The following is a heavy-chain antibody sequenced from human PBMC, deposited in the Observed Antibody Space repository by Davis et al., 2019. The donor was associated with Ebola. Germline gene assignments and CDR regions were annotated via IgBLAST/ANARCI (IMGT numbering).Heavy chain of an antibody. CDR1: GGSFSGNY. D-gene: IGHD3-16*01. CDR2: VDDGGRV. J-gene: IGHJ4*02. V-gene: IGHV4-34*01. CDR3: TSYDS. Sequence: SETLSLTCAVSGGSFSGNYWAWIRQSPGKGLECIGEVDDGGRVHYNPSLKSRVSISLDTSKNQFSLKVTSMTAADTAVYYCTSYDSWGQGAHVTVSP.